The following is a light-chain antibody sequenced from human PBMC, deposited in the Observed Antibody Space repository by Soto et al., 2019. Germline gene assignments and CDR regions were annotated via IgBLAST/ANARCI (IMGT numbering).Light chain of an antibody. Sequence: EIVMTQSPATLSVSPGERATLSCRASQSVYNNLAWYQQKPGQAPRLLIHGASTRATGIPARFSGSGSGTEFTLTISSLQSEDFATYYCQHYNSYSEAFGQGTKVDIK. CDR3: QHYNSYSEA. J-gene: IGKJ1*01. CDR2: GAS. CDR1: QSVYNN. V-gene: IGKV3-15*01.